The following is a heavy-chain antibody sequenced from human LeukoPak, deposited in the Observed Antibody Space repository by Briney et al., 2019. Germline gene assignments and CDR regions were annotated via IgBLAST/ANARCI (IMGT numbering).Heavy chain of an antibody. J-gene: IGHJ4*02. CDR2: IILILGIA. V-gene: IGHV1-69*04. CDR1: GGTFSSYA. D-gene: IGHD6-13*01. Sequence: GASVKVSCKASGGTFSSYAISWVRQAPGQGLEWMGRIILILGIANYAQKFQGRVTITADKSTSTAYMELSSLRSEDTAVYYCARSRFVPAAAGTQAGFDYWGQGTLVTVSS. CDR3: ARSRFVPAAAGTQAGFDY.